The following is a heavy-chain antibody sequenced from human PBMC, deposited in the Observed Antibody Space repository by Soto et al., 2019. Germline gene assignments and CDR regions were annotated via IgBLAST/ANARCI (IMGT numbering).Heavy chain of an antibody. CDR1: GFTFSDYY. Sequence: QVQLVESGGGLVKPGGSLRLSCAASGFTFSDYYMSWIRQAPGKGLEWVSYISSSSSYTNYADSVKGRFPISRDNAKNSLYLQMNSLRAEDTAVYYCARDHYGPGWFDPWGQGTLVTVSS. J-gene: IGHJ5*02. CDR2: ISSSSSYT. CDR3: ARDHYGPGWFDP. V-gene: IGHV3-11*05. D-gene: IGHD3-10*01.